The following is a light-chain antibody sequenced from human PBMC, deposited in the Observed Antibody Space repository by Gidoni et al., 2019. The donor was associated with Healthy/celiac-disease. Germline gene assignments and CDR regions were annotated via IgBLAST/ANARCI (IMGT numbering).Light chain of an antibody. J-gene: IGKJ5*01. CDR2: DAS. V-gene: IGKV3-11*01. Sequence: EIVLTQSPATLYLSPGERATLSCRASQSVSGHLAWYQHKPGQAPRLLIYDASQRATGFPARFNGSGSGTDFTLTISSLEPEDFAVYYCQQRSSWPPITFGQGTRLEIK. CDR1: QSVSGH. CDR3: QQRSSWPPIT.